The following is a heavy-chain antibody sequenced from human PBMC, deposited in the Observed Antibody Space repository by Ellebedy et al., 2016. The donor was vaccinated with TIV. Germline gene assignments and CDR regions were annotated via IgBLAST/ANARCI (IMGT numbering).Heavy chain of an antibody. CDR2: IYPGDSDT. J-gene: IGHJ4*02. CDR3: ARQDYGDFYFDY. CDR1: GYIFTSYW. D-gene: IGHD4-17*01. V-gene: IGHV5-51*01. Sequence: GESLKISCKGSGYIFTSYWIAWVRQTPGKGLEWMGMIYPGDSDTRYSPSFQGQVTISADKSINTAYLQWSSLKASDTAMYYCARQDYGDFYFDYWGQGTLVTVSS.